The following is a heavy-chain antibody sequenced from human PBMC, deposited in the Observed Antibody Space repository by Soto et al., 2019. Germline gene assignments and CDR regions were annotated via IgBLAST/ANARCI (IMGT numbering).Heavy chain of an antibody. V-gene: IGHV3-30*18. D-gene: IGHD3-16*01. CDR3: AKDPLRAGGMVTIPLDACDF. CDR2: MSNDGTKK. J-gene: IGHJ3*01. Sequence: GGSLRLSCETSGFRFSSFGMHWVRQAPGRGLEWVAVMSNDGTKKFYADSVKGRFIISRDNSKNTLYLQMFSLRIEDTAVYYCAKDPLRAGGMVTIPLDACDFWGRGTMVTVSS. CDR1: GFRFSSFG.